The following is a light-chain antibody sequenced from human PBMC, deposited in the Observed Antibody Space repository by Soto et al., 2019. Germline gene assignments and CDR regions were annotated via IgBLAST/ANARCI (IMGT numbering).Light chain of an antibody. J-gene: IGKJ4*01. V-gene: IGKV4-1*01. CDR2: WAS. Sequence: DIVMTQSPDSLAVSLGERATINCKSSQSVLYSSNNKNYLAWYQQKPGQPPKLLIYWASTRESGVPDRFSGSGSGTDFTLTISSLQAEDVEVYYCQQYYSIPLTVGGGTKVDIK. CDR3: QQYYSIPLT. CDR1: QSVLYSSNNKNY.